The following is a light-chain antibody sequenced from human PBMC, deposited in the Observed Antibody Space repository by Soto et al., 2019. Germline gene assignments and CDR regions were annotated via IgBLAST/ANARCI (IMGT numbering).Light chain of an antibody. CDR1: SGHSSYA. V-gene: IGLV4-69*01. Sequence: QLVLTQSPSASASLGASVKLTCTLSSGHSSYAIAWHQQQPEKGPRYLMKLNSDGSHSKGDGIPDRFSGSSSGAERYLTISSLQSGDEADYYCQTWGAGIVVFGGGTNLTV. J-gene: IGLJ2*01. CDR2: LNSDGSH. CDR3: QTWGAGIVV.